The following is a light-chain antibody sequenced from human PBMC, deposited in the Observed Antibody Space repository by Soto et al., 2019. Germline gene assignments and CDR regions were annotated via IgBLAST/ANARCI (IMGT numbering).Light chain of an antibody. Sequence: EIVLTQSPGTLSLSPGERATLSCRASQSVSINFLAWYQQKPGQAPRLLIYAASSRATGIPDRFSGSGSGTDFTLTISRLEPDDFALYYCQQYGTSPLTFGGGTRVEVK. J-gene: IGKJ4*01. CDR2: AAS. CDR3: QQYGTSPLT. V-gene: IGKV3-20*01. CDR1: QSVSINF.